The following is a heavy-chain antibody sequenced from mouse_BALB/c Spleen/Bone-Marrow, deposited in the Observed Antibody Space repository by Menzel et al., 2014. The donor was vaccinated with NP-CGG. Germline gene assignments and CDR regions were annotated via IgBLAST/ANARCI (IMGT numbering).Heavy chain of an antibody. CDR2: ISDGGTYT. CDR3: VRDGDYRYACFTY. Sequence: DVVLVESGGGLVKPGGSLKLSCAASGFTFSDYYIYWVRQTPEKRLEWVATISDGGTYTYYPDTVKGRFTISRDNAKNNLYLQMNGLKSEDTAMYYCVRDGDYRYACFTYWGQGTLVTVSA. V-gene: IGHV5-4*02. D-gene: IGHD2-14*01. CDR1: GFTFSDYY. J-gene: IGHJ3*01.